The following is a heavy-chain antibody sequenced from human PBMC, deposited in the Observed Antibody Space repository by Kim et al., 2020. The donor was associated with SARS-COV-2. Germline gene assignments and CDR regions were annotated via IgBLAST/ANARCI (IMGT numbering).Heavy chain of an antibody. CDR3: ARQRTSWPPLVDY. Sequence: YTPSLKSRVTMSVDTSKNQFSLKLSSVTAADTAVYYCARQRTSWPPLVDYWGQGTLVTVSS. J-gene: IGHJ4*02. V-gene: IGHV4-4*07. D-gene: IGHD2-2*01.